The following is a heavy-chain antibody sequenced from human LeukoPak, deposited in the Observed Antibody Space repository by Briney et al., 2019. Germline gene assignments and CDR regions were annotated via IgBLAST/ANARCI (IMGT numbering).Heavy chain of an antibody. J-gene: IGHJ4*02. CDR2: IKQDGSET. CDR3: ARDRSISGVVTIDF. CDR1: GFSFSNSW. V-gene: IGHV3-7*01. Sequence: GGSLRLSCAASGFSFSNSWMTWARQSPGKGLEWVANIKQDGSETYYVDSVMGRFTISRLNAKNSVYLQMNSLRAEDTAVYYCARDRSISGVVTIDFWGQGTLVTVSS. D-gene: IGHD3-3*01.